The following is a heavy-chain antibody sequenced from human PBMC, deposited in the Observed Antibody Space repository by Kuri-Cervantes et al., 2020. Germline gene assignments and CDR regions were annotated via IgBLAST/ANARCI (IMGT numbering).Heavy chain of an antibody. D-gene: IGHD6-19*01. CDR2: INPNSGGT. CDR1: GYTFTRHD. CDR3: ARKAVAGLGANWFDP. J-gene: IGHJ5*02. Sequence: ASVKVSCKTSGYTFTRHDINWVRQAAGQGLEWMGWINPNSGGTNYAQKFQGRVIMTRDTSISTAYMELSRLRSDDTAVYYCARKAVAGLGANWFDPWGQGTLVTVSS. V-gene: IGHV1-2*02.